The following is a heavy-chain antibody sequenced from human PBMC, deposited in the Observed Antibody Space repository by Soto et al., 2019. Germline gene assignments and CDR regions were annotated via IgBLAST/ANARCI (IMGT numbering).Heavy chain of an antibody. CDR2: INWDDDK. CDR1: GFSLNTRAMC. D-gene: IGHD3-10*01. CDR3: ARMPAYYGSQSLMFFDY. J-gene: IGHJ4*02. Sequence: GSGPTLVNPTQTLTLTCTFSGFSLNTRAMCVSWIRQPPGQALEWLALINWDDDKFYNTSLKTRLTVSKDASKNQVVLALTNMGPVDTATYYCARMPAYYGSQSLMFFDYWGQGIPVTVSS. V-gene: IGHV2-70*01.